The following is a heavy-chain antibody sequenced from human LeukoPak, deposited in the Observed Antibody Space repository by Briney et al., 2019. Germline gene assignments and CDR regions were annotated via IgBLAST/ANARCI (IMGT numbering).Heavy chain of an antibody. D-gene: IGHD5-24*01. CDR1: GFTFSSSA. J-gene: IGHJ4*02. V-gene: IGHV3-23*01. Sequence: GGTLRLSCAASGFTFSSSAMSWVRQAPGKGLEWVSTLSGSGTGESTNYEDSVKGGCTISRDNSKNTLYLQMNSLRAEDTAVYYCAKSGYKRFDYWGQGTLVTVSS. CDR2: LSGSGTGEST. CDR3: AKSGYKRFDY.